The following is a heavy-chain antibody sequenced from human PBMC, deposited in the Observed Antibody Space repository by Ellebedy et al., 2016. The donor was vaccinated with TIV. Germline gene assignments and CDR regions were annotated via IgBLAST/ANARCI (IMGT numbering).Heavy chain of an antibody. V-gene: IGHV3-23*01. Sequence: GESLKISCAASGFTFSSHAMSWVRQAAGKGLEWVSGISGSGANTFYADSVKGRFTISRDNSKNTLHLQMNSLRAEDTAVYYCAKALYSYDPYFDYWGQGTLVTVSS. CDR1: GFTFSSHA. D-gene: IGHD3-22*01. J-gene: IGHJ4*02. CDR2: ISGSGANT. CDR3: AKALYSYDPYFDY.